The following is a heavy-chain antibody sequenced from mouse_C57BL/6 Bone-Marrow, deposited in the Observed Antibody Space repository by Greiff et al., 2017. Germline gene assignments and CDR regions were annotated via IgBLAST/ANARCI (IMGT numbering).Heavy chain of an antibody. CDR1: GYTFTSYW. V-gene: IGHV1-72*01. Sequence: QVQLQQPGAELVKPGASVKLSCKASGYTFTSYWMHWVKQRPGRGLEWIGRIDPYSGGTKYNEKFKSKATLTVDKPSSTAYMQLSSLTSEDSAVYYCARGLGYSDGYSHWYFDVWGTGTTVTVSS. D-gene: IGHD2-3*01. J-gene: IGHJ1*03. CDR3: ARGLGYSDGYSHWYFDV. CDR2: IDPYSGGT.